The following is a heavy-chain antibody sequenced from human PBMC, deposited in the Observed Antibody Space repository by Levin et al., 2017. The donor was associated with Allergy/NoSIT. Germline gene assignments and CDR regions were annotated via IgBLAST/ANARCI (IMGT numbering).Heavy chain of an antibody. Sequence: SETLSLTCAVSGGSISSGGYSWSWIRQPPGKGLEWIGYIYHSGSTYYNPSLKSRVTISVDRSKNQFSLKLSSVTAADTAVYYCARSGTAMVIPWFDPWGQGTLVTVSS. J-gene: IGHJ5*02. CDR1: GGSISSGGYS. CDR2: IYHSGST. D-gene: IGHD5-18*01. CDR3: ARSGTAMVIPWFDP. V-gene: IGHV4-30-2*01.